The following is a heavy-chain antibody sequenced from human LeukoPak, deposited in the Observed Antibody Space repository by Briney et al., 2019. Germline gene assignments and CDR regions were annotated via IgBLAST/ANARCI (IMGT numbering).Heavy chain of an antibody. CDR3: GRGNKSFDP. CDR1: GYTFTGYY. V-gene: IGHV1-2*02. Sequence: ASVKVSCKASGYTFTGYYMHWVRPAPGQGLEWMGWINPNTGGTNYAQKFQGRVTMTKDTSTNAAYVELNKLTSDDTAVYYCGRGNKSFDPWGQGTLVTVSS. CDR2: INPNTGGT. J-gene: IGHJ5*02.